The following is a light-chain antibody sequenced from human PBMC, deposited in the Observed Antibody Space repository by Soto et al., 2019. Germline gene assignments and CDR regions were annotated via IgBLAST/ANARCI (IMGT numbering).Light chain of an antibody. J-gene: IGKJ4*01. V-gene: IGKV3-20*01. Sequence: EIVLTQSPGTLSLSPGERDTLSCRASQRVSSSYLAWYQQKPGQAPRLLIYGASSRATGIPDRFSGSGSGTDFXLTISRLEPEDFAVYYCQQYXSSXPDTFGGGTKVDIK. CDR2: GAS. CDR3: QQYXSSXPDT. CDR1: QRVSSSY.